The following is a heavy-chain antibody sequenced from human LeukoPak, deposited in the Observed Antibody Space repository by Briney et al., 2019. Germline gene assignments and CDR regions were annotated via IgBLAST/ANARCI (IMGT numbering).Heavy chain of an antibody. CDR2: IYYSGRT. CDR1: GDSVSRSDSY. J-gene: IGHJ1*01. CDR3: ARGRYYDGSGYLG. V-gene: IGHV4-39*01. D-gene: IGHD3-22*01. Sequence: KSSETLSLTCSVSGDSVSRSDSYWDWIRQPPGKGLEWIGTIYYSGRTYYSPSLKSRVTMSVDPSNNQFSLNLRSVTAADTAVYYCARGRYYDGSGYLGWGQGTLLSVSS.